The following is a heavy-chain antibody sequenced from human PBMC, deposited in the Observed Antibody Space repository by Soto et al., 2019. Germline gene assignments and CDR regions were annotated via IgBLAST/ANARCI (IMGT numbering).Heavy chain of an antibody. V-gene: IGHV3-21*01. D-gene: IGHD3-3*01. CDR3: EASNYDFWSGYYNGHRNDYYYGMDV. CDR2: ISSSSSYI. Sequence: PGGSLRLSCAASGFTFSSYSMNWVRQAPGKGLEWVSSISSSSSYIYYADSVKGRFTISRDKAKNSLYLQMNSLRAEDTAVYYCEASNYDFWSGYYNGHRNDYYYGMDVWGQGTTVTV. J-gene: IGHJ6*02. CDR1: GFTFSSYS.